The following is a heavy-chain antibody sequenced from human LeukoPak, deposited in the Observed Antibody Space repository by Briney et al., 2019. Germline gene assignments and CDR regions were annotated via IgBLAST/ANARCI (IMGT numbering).Heavy chain of an antibody. D-gene: IGHD4-23*01. CDR2: IYYSGST. CDR3: ARGLNYGGSQYYFDY. CDR1: GGSISSSSYY. V-gene: IGHV4-39*01. Sequence: ASETLSLTCTVSGGSISSSSYYWGWIRQPPGKGLEWVGSIYYSGSTYYNPSLKSRVTISVDTSKNQFSLKLSSVTAADTAVYYCARGLNYGGSQYYFDYWGQGTLVTVSS. J-gene: IGHJ4*02.